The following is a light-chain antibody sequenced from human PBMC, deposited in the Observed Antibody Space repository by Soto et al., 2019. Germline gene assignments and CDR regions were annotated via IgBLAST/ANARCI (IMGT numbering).Light chain of an antibody. CDR2: DVS. CDR3: CSYAGSYTYV. J-gene: IGLJ1*01. V-gene: IGLV2-11*01. Sequence: QSVLTQPRSVSGSPGQSVTISCTGTSNYVGGYNYVSWYQQHPGKAPKLMIYDVSKRPSGVPDRFSGSKSGNTASLTISGLQAEDEADYYCCSYAGSYTYVFGTGTKVTVL. CDR1: SNYVGGYNY.